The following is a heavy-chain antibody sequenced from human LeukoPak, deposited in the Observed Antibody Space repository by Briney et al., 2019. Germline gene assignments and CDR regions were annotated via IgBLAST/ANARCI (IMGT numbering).Heavy chain of an antibody. CDR3: ASTLYCSSTSCRPINYYYYYMDV. D-gene: IGHD2-2*01. CDR1: GGTFSSYA. J-gene: IGHJ6*03. CDR2: IIPIFGTA. V-gene: IGHV1-69*13. Sequence: SVKVSCKASGGTFSSYAISWVRQAPGQGLEWMGGIIPIFGTANYAQKFQGRVTITADESTSPAYMELSRLRSEDTAVYYCASTLYCSSTSCRPINYYYYYMDVWGKGTTVTISS.